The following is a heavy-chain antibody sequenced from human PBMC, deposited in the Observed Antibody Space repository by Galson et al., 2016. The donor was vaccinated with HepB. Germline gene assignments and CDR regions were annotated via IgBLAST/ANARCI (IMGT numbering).Heavy chain of an antibody. D-gene: IGHD3-10*01. CDR3: ARKFSGSGYYFFDY. CDR2: ISTTSSAI. J-gene: IGHJ4*02. V-gene: IGHV3-48*02. CDR1: GFTFSGYN. Sequence: SLRLSCAASGFTFSGYNMNWVRQAPGKALEWVSYISTTSSAIYYADSVKGRFSISRDNAESSLYLQMNSLRDEDTAVYYCARKFSGSGYYFFDYWGQGTLGIVSS.